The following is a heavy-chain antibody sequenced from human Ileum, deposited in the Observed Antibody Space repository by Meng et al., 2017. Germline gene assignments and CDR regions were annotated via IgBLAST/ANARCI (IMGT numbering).Heavy chain of an antibody. CDR1: GGTFSSYT. J-gene: IGHJ4*02. Sequence: SVKVSCKASGGTFSSYTISWVRQAPGQGLEWMGRIIPILGIANYAQKFQSRVTITADKSTSTAYMELSSLRSEDTAVYYCAGGSGIAAAGTSIDYWGQGTLVTVSS. CDR3: AGGSGIAAAGTSIDY. CDR2: IIPILGIA. D-gene: IGHD6-13*01. V-gene: IGHV1-69*02.